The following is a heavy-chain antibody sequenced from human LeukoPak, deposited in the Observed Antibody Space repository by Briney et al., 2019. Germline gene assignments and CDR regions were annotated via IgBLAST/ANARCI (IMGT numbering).Heavy chain of an antibody. CDR3: ARVASYYDSSGYYRYYFDY. Sequence: PGGSLRLSCAASGFTFSDYYMSWVRQAPGKGLEWVSYISSSGSTIYYADSVKGRFTISRDNAKNSLYLQMNSLRAEDTAVYYCARVASYYDSSGYYRYYFDYWGQGTLVTVSS. J-gene: IGHJ4*02. CDR2: ISSSGSTI. D-gene: IGHD3-22*01. CDR1: GFTFSDYY. V-gene: IGHV3-11*04.